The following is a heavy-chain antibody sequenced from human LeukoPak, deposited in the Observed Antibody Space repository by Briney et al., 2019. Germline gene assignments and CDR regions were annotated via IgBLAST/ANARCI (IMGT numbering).Heavy chain of an antibody. J-gene: IGHJ6*02. CDR2: IIPILGIA. D-gene: IGHD3-9*01. CDR3: ARIALRYEMPGIEYYYYGMDV. CDR1: GGTFSSYT. Sequence: SVKVSCKASGGTFSSYTISWVRQAPGQGLEWRGRIIPILGIANYAQKFQGRVTITADKSTSTAYMELSSLRSEDTAVYYCARIALRYEMPGIEYYYYGMDVWGQGTTVTVSS. V-gene: IGHV1-69*02.